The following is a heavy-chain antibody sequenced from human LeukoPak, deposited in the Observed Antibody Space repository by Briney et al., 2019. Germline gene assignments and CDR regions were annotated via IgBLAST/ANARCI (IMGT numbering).Heavy chain of an antibody. CDR1: GGSISSYY. J-gene: IGHJ3*02. CDR2: IYYSGST. Sequence: SETLSLTCTVSGGSISSYYWSWIRQPPGKGLEWIGYIYYSGSTNYNPSLKSRVTISVDTSKNQFSLKLSSVTAADTAVYYCAREGFAFDIWDQGTMVTVSS. V-gene: IGHV4-59*01. CDR3: AREGFAFDI.